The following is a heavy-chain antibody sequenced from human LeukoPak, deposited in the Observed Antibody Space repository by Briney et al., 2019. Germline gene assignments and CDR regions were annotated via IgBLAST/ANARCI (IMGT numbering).Heavy chain of an antibody. Sequence: SETLSLTCTVSGGSIGSSGYYWSWIRQPPGKGLEWVGYIFYSGSTNYNPSLKSRVTISVDTSKNQFSLKLSSVTAADTAVYYCARLDGGLSYYFDYWGQGTLVTVSS. D-gene: IGHD3-16*02. CDR2: IFYSGST. V-gene: IGHV4-61*05. CDR1: GGSIGSSGYY. J-gene: IGHJ4*02. CDR3: ARLDGGLSYYFDY.